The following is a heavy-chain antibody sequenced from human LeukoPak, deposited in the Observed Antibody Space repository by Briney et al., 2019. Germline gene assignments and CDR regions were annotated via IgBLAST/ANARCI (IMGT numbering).Heavy chain of an antibody. CDR3: ARDSRYSSSWYGINNWFDP. V-gene: IGHV1-69*04. D-gene: IGHD6-13*01. Sequence: ASVKVSCKASGGTFSSYAISWVRQAPGQGLEWMGRIIPILGIANYAQKLQGRVTMTTDTSTSTAYMELRSLRSDDTAVYYCARDSRYSSSWYGINNWFDPWGQGTLVTVSS. CDR1: GGTFSSYA. J-gene: IGHJ5*02. CDR2: IIPILGIA.